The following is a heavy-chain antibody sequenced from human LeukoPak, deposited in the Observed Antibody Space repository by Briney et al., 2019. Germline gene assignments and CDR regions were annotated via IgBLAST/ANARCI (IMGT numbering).Heavy chain of an antibody. V-gene: IGHV3-23*01. CDR1: GFTFSSYA. CDR2: ISGSGGST. Sequence: GGSLRLSCAASGFTFSSYAMSWVRQAPGKGLEWVSAISGSGGSTYYADSVKGRFTISRDNSKNTLYLQMNSLRAEDTAVYYCAKDGASETVTTDFDYWGQGTLVTVSS. CDR3: AKDGASETVTTDFDY. D-gene: IGHD4-17*01. J-gene: IGHJ4*02.